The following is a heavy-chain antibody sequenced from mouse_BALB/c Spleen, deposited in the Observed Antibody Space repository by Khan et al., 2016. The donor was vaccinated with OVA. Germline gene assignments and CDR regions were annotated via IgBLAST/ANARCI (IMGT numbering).Heavy chain of an antibody. J-gene: IGHJ4*01. CDR2: ILPGSGSS. D-gene: IGHD2-4*01. CDR3: ARRLTGGAMDF. CDR1: GYTVSSYW. Sequence: QVQLKQSGAELMKPGASVKISCKATGYTVSSYWIEWIKQRPGHGLEWIGEILPGSGSSKYNEKFKGKATFTEDTSSNTAYMQLSSLTSEDSAVYYCARRLTGGAMDFWGQGTSVTGSS. V-gene: IGHV1-9*01.